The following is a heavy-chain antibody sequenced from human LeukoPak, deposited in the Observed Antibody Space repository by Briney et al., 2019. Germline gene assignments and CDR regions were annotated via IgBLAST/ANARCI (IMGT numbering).Heavy chain of an antibody. CDR2: IYYSGST. J-gene: IGHJ6*03. V-gene: IGHV4-39*07. Sequence: SETLSLTCTVSGGSISSSSYYWGWIRQPPGKGLEWIGSIYYSGSTNYNPSLKSRVTISVDTSKNQFSLKLSSVTAADTAVYYCARVITTYYYYYMDVWGKGTTVTISS. CDR3: ARVITTYYYYYMDV. CDR1: GGSISSSSYY. D-gene: IGHD3-3*01.